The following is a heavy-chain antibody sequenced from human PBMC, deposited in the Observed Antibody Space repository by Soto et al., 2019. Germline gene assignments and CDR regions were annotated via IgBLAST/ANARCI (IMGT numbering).Heavy chain of an antibody. CDR3: ARGGSYYYDVEFDP. CDR1: GFTFSSYA. Sequence: GGSLRLSCAASGFTFSSYAMHWVRQAPGKGLEWVAVISYDGSNKYYADSVKGRFTISRDNSKNTLYLQMNSLRAEDTAVYYCARGGSYYYDVEFDPWGQGTLVTVSS. V-gene: IGHV3-30-3*01. CDR2: ISYDGSNK. D-gene: IGHD3-22*01. J-gene: IGHJ5*02.